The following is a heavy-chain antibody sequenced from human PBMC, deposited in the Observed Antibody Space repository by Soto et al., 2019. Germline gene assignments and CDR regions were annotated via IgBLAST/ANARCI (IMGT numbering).Heavy chain of an antibody. CDR3: AHPRGYGVFDAVDI. D-gene: IGHD4-17*01. CDR2: ITSSGGGT. V-gene: IGHV3-23*01. J-gene: IGHJ3*02. CDR1: GFIFSTYA. Sequence: GGSLRLSCAASGFIFSTYAMNWVRQAPGKGLEWVSAITSSGGGTYYAESVRGRFTISRDNSINTLYLQMSSLRPEDTAVYYCAHPRGYGVFDAVDIWGQGTMVTVS.